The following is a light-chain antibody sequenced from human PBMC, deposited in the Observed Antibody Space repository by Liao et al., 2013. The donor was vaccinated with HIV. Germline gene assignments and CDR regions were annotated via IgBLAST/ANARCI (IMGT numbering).Light chain of an antibody. CDR1: NLGDKH. Sequence: SYEVTQPPSVSVSPGQTASIFCSGDNLGDKHASWYQQKPGQSPVLVIYQDRKRPSGVPARFSGSNSGNTATLTISGTQAMDEADYYCQAWDNSLYVFGSGTKVTVL. CDR2: QDR. CDR3: QAWDNSLYV. J-gene: IGLJ1*01. V-gene: IGLV3-1*01.